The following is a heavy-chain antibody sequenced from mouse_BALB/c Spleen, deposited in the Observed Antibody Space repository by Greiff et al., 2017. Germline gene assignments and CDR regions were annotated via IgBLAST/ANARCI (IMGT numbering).Heavy chain of an antibody. CDR1: GFNIKDTY. CDR2: IDPANGNT. CDR3: ARWGNLAY. V-gene: IGHV14-3*02. D-gene: IGHD2-1*01. J-gene: IGHJ3*01. Sequence: VQLKESGAELVKPGASVKLSCTASGFNIKDTYMHWVKQRPEQGLEWIGRIDPANGNTKYDPKFQGKATITADTSSNTAYLQLSSLTSEDTAVYYCARWGNLAYWGQGTLVTVSA.